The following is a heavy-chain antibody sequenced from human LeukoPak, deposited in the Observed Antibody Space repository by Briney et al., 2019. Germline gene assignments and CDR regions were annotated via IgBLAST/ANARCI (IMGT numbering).Heavy chain of an antibody. D-gene: IGHD6-19*01. V-gene: IGHV3-74*01. CDR2: VNSDGSST. CDR1: GFTFSSYW. Sequence: GGSLRLSCAASGFTFSSYWMHWVRQALGKGLVWVSRVNSDGSSTTYADSVKGRFTISRDNAKNTLYLQMNSLRAEDTAVYYCARGSTQYSSGWYGLDYWGQGTLVTVSS. J-gene: IGHJ4*02. CDR3: ARGSTQYSSGWYGLDY.